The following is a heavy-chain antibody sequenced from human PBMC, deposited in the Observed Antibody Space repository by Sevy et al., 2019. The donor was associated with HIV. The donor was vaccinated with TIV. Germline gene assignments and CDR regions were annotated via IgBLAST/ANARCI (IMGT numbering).Heavy chain of an antibody. J-gene: IGHJ4*02. CDR2: I. D-gene: IGHD4-17*01. V-gene: IGHV3-21*01. CDR1: AFTFSSYS. Sequence: GGSLRLSCAGSAFTFSSYSMNWVRQAPGKGLEWVSSIRFTISRDNAKNSLYLQMNSLRAEDTAIYYCARDLPPSATTVAHFDCWGQGTLVTVSS. CDR3: ARDLPPSATTVAHFDC.